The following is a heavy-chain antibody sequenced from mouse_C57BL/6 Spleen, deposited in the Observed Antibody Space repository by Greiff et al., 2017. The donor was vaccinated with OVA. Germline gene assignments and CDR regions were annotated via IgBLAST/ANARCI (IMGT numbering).Heavy chain of an antibody. Sequence: QVQLQQSGAELVRPGTSVKMSCKASGYTFTNYWIGWAKQRPGHGLEWIGDIYPGGGYTNYNEKFKGKATLTADKSSSTAYMQFSSLTSEDSAIYYCARSYDGYFQCAYWGQGTLVTVSA. J-gene: IGHJ3*01. CDR2: IYPGGGYT. CDR3: ARSYDGYFQCAY. D-gene: IGHD2-3*01. V-gene: IGHV1-63*01. CDR1: GYTFTNYW.